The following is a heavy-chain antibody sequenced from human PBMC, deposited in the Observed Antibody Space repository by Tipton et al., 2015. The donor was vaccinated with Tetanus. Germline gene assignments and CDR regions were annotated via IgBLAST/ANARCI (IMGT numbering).Heavy chain of an antibody. V-gene: IGHV4-31*03. CDR1: AATITNGGYY. CDR3: ATVGLVSASANV. Sequence: TLSLTCTVSAATITNGGYYWSCIRQHPGQGLDWIGYISYTGTTHYNPSLKSRVTISLDRSKNQFSLKLTSVTAADTAVYYCATVGLVSASANVWGQGTLVTVSS. D-gene: IGHD2-21*02. CDR2: ISYTGTT. J-gene: IGHJ4*01.